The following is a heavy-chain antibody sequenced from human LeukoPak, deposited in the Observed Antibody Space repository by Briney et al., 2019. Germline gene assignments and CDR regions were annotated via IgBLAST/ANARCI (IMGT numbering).Heavy chain of an antibody. CDR1: GFTFSSYA. V-gene: IGHV3-23*01. J-gene: IGHJ4*02. Sequence: LAGGSLRLSCAASGFTFSSYAMSWVRQAPGKGLEWVSAISGSGGSTYYADSVKGRFTISRDNSKNTLHLQMNSLRAEDTAVYYCAKDLEIYCGGDCTSLDYWGQGTLVTVSS. CDR3: AKDLEIYCGGDCTSLDY. D-gene: IGHD2-21*02. CDR2: ISGSGGST.